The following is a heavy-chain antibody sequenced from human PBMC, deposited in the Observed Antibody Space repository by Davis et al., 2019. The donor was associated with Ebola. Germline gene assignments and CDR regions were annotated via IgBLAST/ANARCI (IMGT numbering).Heavy chain of an antibody. D-gene: IGHD1-26*01. Sequence: PGGSLRLSCAASGFTFSSYSMNWVRQAPGKGLEWVSSISSDSDYIYYADSAKGRFTISRDNAKNSLYLQMNSLRAEDTAVYYCARGAIWRDYYYGMDVWGKGTTVTVSS. J-gene: IGHJ6*04. CDR3: ARGAIWRDYYYGMDV. CDR2: ISSDSDYI. CDR1: GFTFSSYS. V-gene: IGHV3-21*04.